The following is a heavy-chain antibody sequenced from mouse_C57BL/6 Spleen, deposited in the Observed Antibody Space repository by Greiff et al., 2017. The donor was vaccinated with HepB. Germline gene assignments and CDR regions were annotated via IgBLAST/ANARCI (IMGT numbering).Heavy chain of an antibody. D-gene: IGHD1-1*02. CDR3: TRWVVKNSYYAMDY. Sequence: VKLQESGAELVRPGASVTLSCKASGYTFTDYEMHWVKQTPVHGLEWIGAIDPETGGTAYNQKFKGKAILTADKSSSTAYMELRSLTSEDSAVYYCTRWVVKNSYYAMDYWGQGTSVTVSS. CDR1: GYTFTDYE. CDR2: IDPETGGT. J-gene: IGHJ4*01. V-gene: IGHV1-15*01.